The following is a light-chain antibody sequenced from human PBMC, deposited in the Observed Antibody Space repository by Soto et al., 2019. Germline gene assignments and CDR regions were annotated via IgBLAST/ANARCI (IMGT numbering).Light chain of an antibody. CDR3: QHYGDSSWT. J-gene: IGKJ1*01. CDR2: GVS. CDR1: QSVSSTL. Sequence: ELVLTQSPVALSLSSGERATLSCRASQSVSSTLLTWYQQKPGQAPRLLIYGVSSRATDIPDRFSGSGSGTDVTLTISRVEPEDFAVYFCQHYGDSSWTFGQGSRVEIK. V-gene: IGKV3-20*01.